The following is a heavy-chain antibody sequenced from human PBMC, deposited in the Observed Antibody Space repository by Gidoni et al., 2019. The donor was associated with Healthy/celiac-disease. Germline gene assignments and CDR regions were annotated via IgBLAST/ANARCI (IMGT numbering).Heavy chain of an antibody. Sequence: EVQLLESGGGLVQPGGSLRLSCAASGFTFSSNAMSWVRQAPGKGLEWGSAISGSGGSTYYEDSVKGRFTISRDNSKNTLYLQMNSLRAEDTAVYYCAKKRAAALLLEGWGQGTLVTVSS. D-gene: IGHD6-13*01. CDR3: AKKRAAALLLEG. V-gene: IGHV3-23*01. J-gene: IGHJ4*02. CDR1: GFTFSSNA. CDR2: ISGSGGST.